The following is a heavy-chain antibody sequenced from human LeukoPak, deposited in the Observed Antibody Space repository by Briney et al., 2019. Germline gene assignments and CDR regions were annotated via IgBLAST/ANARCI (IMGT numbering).Heavy chain of an antibody. J-gene: IGHJ4*02. CDR3: AKELLFGDGSGNFDY. CDR1: GFTFSSYE. Sequence: GGSLRLSCAASGFTFSSYEMNWVRQAPGKGLEWVSYISSSGSTIYYADSVKGRFTISRDNAKNSLYLQMNSLRAEDTALYYCAKELLFGDGSGNFDYWGQGTLVTVSS. D-gene: IGHD3-10*01. V-gene: IGHV3-48*03. CDR2: ISSSGSTI.